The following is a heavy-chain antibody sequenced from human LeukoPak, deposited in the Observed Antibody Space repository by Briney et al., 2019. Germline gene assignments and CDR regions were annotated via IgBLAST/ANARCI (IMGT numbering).Heavy chain of an antibody. V-gene: IGHV3-21*01. CDR1: GFTFSSYS. CDR2: ISSSSSYI. J-gene: IGHJ4*02. Sequence: GGSLRLSCAASGFTFSSYSMNWVRQAPGEGLEWVSSISSSSSYIYYADSVKGRFTISRDNAKNSLYLQMNSLRAEDTAVYYCARAGYSSGYDILTGYYGGLNFDYWGQGTLVTVSS. CDR3: ARAGYSSGYDILTGYYGGLNFDY. D-gene: IGHD3-9*01.